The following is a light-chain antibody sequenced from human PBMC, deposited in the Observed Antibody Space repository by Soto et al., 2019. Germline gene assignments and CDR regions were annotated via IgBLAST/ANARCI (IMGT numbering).Light chain of an antibody. CDR1: QSVSSSY. V-gene: IGKV3-20*01. CDR2: GAC. J-gene: IGKJ4*01. Sequence: EIVLTQSPGTLSLSPGERATLSCRASQSVSSSYLAWYQQKPGQAPRLLIYGACSRATGIPDRFSGSGSGTDFTLTISRLEPEDFAVYYCQQYGSSPLTFGGGTKVEIK. CDR3: QQYGSSPLT.